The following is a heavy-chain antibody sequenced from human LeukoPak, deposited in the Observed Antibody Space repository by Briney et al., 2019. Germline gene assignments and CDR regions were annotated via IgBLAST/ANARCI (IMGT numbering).Heavy chain of an antibody. Sequence: GGSLRLSCAASGFNFSSYSMHWIRLAPGKGLEYVSIISSNGGTTYYADSVKGRFTISRDNSKNTLYLQMGSLRAEDMAVYYCGKSLGGITYGPGYYGGQGTLVTVSS. V-gene: IGHV3-64*02. D-gene: IGHD3-16*01. CDR1: GFNFSSYS. CDR2: ISSNGGTT. J-gene: IGHJ4*02. CDR3: GKSLGGITYGPGYY.